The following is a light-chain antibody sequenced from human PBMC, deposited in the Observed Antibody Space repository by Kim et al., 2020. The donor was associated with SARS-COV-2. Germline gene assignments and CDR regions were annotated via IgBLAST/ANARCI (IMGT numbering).Light chain of an antibody. CDR1: QDINRD. V-gene: IGKV1-27*01. Sequence: ASVGDGVTITCRASQDINRDLAWYQQRPGKVPNLLIYGASTLQSGVPSRFSGGGSGTDFTLTISGLQPEDVATYYCQKYNSAPWTFGRGTKVDIK. CDR2: GAS. CDR3: QKYNSAPWT. J-gene: IGKJ1*01.